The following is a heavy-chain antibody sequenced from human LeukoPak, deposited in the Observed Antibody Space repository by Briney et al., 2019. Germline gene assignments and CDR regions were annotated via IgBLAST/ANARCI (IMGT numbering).Heavy chain of an antibody. V-gene: IGHV1-46*01. J-gene: IGHJ4*02. D-gene: IGHD6-6*01. Sequence: ASVKVSCEASGYTFTKYDMNWVRQAPGQGLEWMGIINPSGGSTSYAQKFQGRVTMTRDTSTSTVYMELSSLRSEDTAVYYCARDGPRTAALGEDFDNWGQGTLVTVSS. CDR3: ARDGPRTAALGEDFDN. CDR2: INPSGGST. CDR1: GYTFTKYD.